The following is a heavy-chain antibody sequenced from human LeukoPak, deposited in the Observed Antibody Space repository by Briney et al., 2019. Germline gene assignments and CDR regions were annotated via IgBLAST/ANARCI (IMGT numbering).Heavy chain of an antibody. CDR3: VRGRYSSGWFKDKNWFDP. Sequence: SETLSLTCAVSGGFVSSSTYYWGWIRQPPGKGLEWIGSMYYSGSTSYNPSLRSRLTISVDTSKNQFSLKLSSVTAADTAVYYCVRGRYSSGWFKDKNWFDPWGQGIPVTVSS. CDR1: GGFVSSSTYY. CDR2: MYYSGST. J-gene: IGHJ5*02. V-gene: IGHV4-39*07. D-gene: IGHD6-19*01.